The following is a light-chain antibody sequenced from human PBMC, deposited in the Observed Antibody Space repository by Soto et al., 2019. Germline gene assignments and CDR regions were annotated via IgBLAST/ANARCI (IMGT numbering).Light chain of an antibody. Sequence: ETLLTQSPATLSVSPGETATLSCRASQSVSNSLAWYRQRPGQPPSLLIYGASSRATDIPDRFSGSGSGTDFTLTVSRLEPEDFAVYYCQFYGSSPRTFGQGTKVDIK. V-gene: IGKV3-20*01. CDR2: GAS. J-gene: IGKJ1*01. CDR3: QFYGSSPRT. CDR1: QSVSNS.